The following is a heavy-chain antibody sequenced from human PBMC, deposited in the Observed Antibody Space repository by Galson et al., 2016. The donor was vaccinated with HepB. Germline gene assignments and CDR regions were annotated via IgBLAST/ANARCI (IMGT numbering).Heavy chain of an antibody. CDR1: GFTLRSYE. D-gene: IGHD1-1*01. J-gene: IGHJ6*02. CDR3: GTTIYYYYGMDV. V-gene: IGHV3-49*04. Sequence: SLRLSCAASGFTLRSYEMNWVRQAPGKGLEWVGFIRSKAYGGTIEYAASVKGRFTISRDDSKSIAYLQMNSLKTEDTAVYYCGTTIYYYYGMDVWGQGTTVTVSS. CDR2: IRSKAYGGTI.